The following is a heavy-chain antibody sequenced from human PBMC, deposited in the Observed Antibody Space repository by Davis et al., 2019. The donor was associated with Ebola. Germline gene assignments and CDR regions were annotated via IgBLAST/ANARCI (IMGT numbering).Heavy chain of an antibody. J-gene: IGHJ6*02. Sequence: ASVNVSCKVSGYTLTELSMHWVRQAPGKGLEWLGGFDPEDGETIYAQKFQGRVTMTEDTSTDTAYMELSSLRSEDTAVYYCATDQFDGSGKKRYYYGMDVWGQGTTVTVSS. CDR1: GYTLTELS. CDR3: ATDQFDGSGKKRYYYGMDV. CDR2: FDPEDGET. D-gene: IGHD3-10*01. V-gene: IGHV1-24*01.